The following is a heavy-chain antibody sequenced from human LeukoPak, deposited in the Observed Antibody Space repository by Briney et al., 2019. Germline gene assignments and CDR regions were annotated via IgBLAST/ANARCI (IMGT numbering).Heavy chain of an antibody. J-gene: IGHJ4*02. V-gene: IGHV3-30*02. CDR2: IRYDGSNK. CDR1: GFTFSSYG. D-gene: IGHD6-13*01. Sequence: GGSLRLPCAASGFTFSSYGMHWVRQAPGKGLEWVAFIRYDGSNKYYADSVKGRFTISRDNSKNTLYLQMNSLRAEDTAVYYCAKHISEQQQSFDYWGQGTLVTVSS. CDR3: AKHISEQQQSFDY.